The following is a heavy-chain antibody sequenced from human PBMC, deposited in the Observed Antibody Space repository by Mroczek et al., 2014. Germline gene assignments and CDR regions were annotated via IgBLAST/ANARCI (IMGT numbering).Heavy chain of an antibody. Sequence: QVQLVESGAEVKKPGASVKVSCKASGYTFTGYYMHWVRQAPGQGLEWMGWINPNSGGTNYAQKFQGRVTMTRDTSISTAYMELSRLRSDDTAVYYCARGFTFGGVIVSHGFDPWGQGTLVTVSS. V-gene: IGHV1-2*02. D-gene: IGHD3-16*02. CDR1: GYTFTGYY. J-gene: IGHJ5*02. CDR3: ARGFTFGGVIVSHGFDP. CDR2: INPNSGGT.